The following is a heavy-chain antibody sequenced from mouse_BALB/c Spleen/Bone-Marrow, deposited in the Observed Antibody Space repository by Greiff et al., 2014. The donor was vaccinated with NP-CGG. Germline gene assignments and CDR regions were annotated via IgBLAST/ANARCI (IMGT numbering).Heavy chain of an antibody. CDR2: TNPYNGGT. CDR1: GYSFTGYT. D-gene: IGHD2-4*01. Sequence: VQLKHSGPELVKPGASMKISCKASGYSFTGYTMNWVKQSHGKNLEWIGLTNPYNGGTSYNQKFKGKATLTVDKSSSTAYMELLSLTSEDSAVYYCARSYYDYDNAMDYWGQGTSVTVSS. V-gene: IGHV1-26*01. CDR3: ARSYYDYDNAMDY. J-gene: IGHJ4*01.